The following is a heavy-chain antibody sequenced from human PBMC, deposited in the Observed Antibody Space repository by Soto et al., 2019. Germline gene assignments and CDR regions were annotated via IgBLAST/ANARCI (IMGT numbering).Heavy chain of an antibody. D-gene: IGHD3-16*01. CDR3: AHSPWGAAPDY. CDR2: IYWNDDK. CDR1: GFSVSARGLG. J-gene: IGHJ4*02. V-gene: IGHV2-5*01. Sequence: QITLKESGPTLVKPTQNLTLTCTVSGFSVSARGLGVGWIRQPPGKALEWLGIIYWNDDKRYSPSLKSRLTITKDTSKNQVVLTMTNIDPVDTATYYCAHSPWGAAPDYWGQGTLVTVSS.